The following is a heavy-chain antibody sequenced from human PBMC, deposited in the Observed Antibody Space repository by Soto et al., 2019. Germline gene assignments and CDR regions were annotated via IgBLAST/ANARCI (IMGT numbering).Heavy chain of an antibody. Sequence: EVQLLESGGGLVQPGESLRLSCAASGFTFGNYFMNWLRQAPGKGLEWVSDISSNGGRTYYADSVRGRFTISRDNSRNTLHLQMSSLRAEDTALYYCAKDLHWYGMDVWGQGTTVTVSS. CDR3: AKDLHWYGMDV. J-gene: IGHJ6*02. CDR1: GFTFGNYF. CDR2: ISSNGGRT. V-gene: IGHV3-23*01. D-gene: IGHD1-1*01.